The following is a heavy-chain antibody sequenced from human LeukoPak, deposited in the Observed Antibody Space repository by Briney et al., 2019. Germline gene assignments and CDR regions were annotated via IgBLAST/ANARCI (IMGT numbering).Heavy chain of an antibody. V-gene: IGHV4-39*07. CDR2: IYYSGST. CDR1: GGSISSSSYY. D-gene: IGHD2-15*01. J-gene: IGHJ4*02. Sequence: SETLSLTCTVSGGSISSSSYYWGWIRQPPGKGLEWIGSIYYSGSTYYNPSLKSRVTISLDTSKNQFSLKLSSVTAADTAVYYCARGIVVVAATGRIDYWGQGTLVTVSS. CDR3: ARGIVVVAATGRIDY.